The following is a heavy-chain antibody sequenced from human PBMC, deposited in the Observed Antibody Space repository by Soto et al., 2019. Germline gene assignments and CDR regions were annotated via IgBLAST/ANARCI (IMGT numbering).Heavy chain of an antibody. D-gene: IGHD6-19*01. CDR2: INPNSGGT. CDR3: AREVIGIAVAPNAFDI. CDR1: GYTFTGYY. Sequence: ALVKVSCKASGYTFTGYYMHWVRQAPGQGLEWTGWINPNSGGTNYAQKFQGRVTMNRDTSISTAYMELSRLRSDDTAVYYCAREVIGIAVAPNAFDIWGQGTMVTVSS. V-gene: IGHV1-2*02. J-gene: IGHJ3*02.